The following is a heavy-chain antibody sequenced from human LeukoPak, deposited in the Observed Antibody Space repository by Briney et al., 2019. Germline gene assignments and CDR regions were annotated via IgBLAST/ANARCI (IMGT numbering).Heavy chain of an antibody. Sequence: GGSLRLSCAASGFTVSDNYMNWVRQAPGKGLEWVSVLYGGGYTKYADSVKGRFTISRDNSKNTLYLQMNSLRAEDTAVYYCAKYPREYCSSTSCYDFYYYYYMDVWGKGTTVTISS. CDR3: AKYPREYCSSTSCYDFYYYYYMDV. D-gene: IGHD2-2*01. CDR2: LYGGGYT. V-gene: IGHV3-66*01. J-gene: IGHJ6*03. CDR1: GFTVSDNY.